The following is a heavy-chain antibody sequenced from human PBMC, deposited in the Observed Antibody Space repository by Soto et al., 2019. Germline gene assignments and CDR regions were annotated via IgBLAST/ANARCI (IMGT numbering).Heavy chain of an antibody. CDR2: ISPDSGDT. J-gene: IGHJ4*02. D-gene: IGHD3-10*01. CDR1: GYTFTGYY. CDR3: ARALKSGGGY. Sequence: QVQLVQSGAEVKKPGASVKVSCKASGYTFTGYYIHWVRQAPGQGLEWMGWISPDSGDTDCAQKFQGRVTMTRETSISTAYMELGSRIFWDTAVYFCARALKSGGGYWGQGTLVTVSS. V-gene: IGHV1-2*02.